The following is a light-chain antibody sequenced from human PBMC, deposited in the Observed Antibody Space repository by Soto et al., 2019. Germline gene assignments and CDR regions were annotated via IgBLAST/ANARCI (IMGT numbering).Light chain of an antibody. V-gene: IGKV1-5*03. J-gene: IGKJ1*01. CDR2: KAS. Sequence: DIQMTQSPSTLSASVGDTVTITCRASQTVNNWLAWYQQKAGKAPRLLIFKASTLETGVPSRFSGSGSGTEFTLTISSLQRDDVATYYCQQSNRYPWTFGQGTKVEIK. CDR3: QQSNRYPWT. CDR1: QTVNNW.